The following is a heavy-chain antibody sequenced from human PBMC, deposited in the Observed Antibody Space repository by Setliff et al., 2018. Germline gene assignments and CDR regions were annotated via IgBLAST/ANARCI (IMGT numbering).Heavy chain of an antibody. CDR1: GDSISNYY. V-gene: IGHV4-4*07. CDR2: VSASGST. J-gene: IGHJ5*02. D-gene: IGHD3-3*01. CDR3: ARERTIFGILVISGWFDP. Sequence: ETLSLTCTVSGDSISNYYWTWIRQPAGKELEWIGRVSASGSTTYNPSLKSRVTMSVDTSRNQISLNLTSVTAADTAMYYCARERTIFGILVISGWFDPWGQGTVVTVSS.